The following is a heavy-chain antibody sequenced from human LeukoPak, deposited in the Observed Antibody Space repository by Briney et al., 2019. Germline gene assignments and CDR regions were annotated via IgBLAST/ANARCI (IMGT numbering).Heavy chain of an antibody. V-gene: IGHV3-33*08. Sequence: GGSLRLSCAASGFTFSHYAIHWVRQAPGKGLEWVAMIWYDGSNTYYADSVKGRFTISRDNSKNTLFLQMDSLRAEDTAVYYCARDRSTTHFDYWGQGTLVTVSS. J-gene: IGHJ4*02. CDR3: ARDRSTTHFDY. CDR1: GFTFSHYA. CDR2: IWYDGSNT. D-gene: IGHD5/OR15-5a*01.